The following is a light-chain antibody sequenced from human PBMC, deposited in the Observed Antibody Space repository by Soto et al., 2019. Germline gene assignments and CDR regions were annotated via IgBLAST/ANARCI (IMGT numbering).Light chain of an antibody. J-gene: IGKJ4*01. CDR2: TVS. V-gene: IGKV2-30*01. Sequence: DVVMTQSPLSLPVTLGQPASISCRSSRSLVYSDGNTYLNWFHQRPGQSPRRLIYTVSKRDSGVPDRFSGSGSGTDFTLKISRVEAEDVGIYYCMQGSHWPPTFGGGTKVEIK. CDR1: RSLVYSDGNTY. CDR3: MQGSHWPPT.